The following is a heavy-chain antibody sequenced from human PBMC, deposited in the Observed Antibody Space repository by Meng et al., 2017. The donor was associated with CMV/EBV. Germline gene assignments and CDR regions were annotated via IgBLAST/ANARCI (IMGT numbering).Heavy chain of an antibody. CDR3: ARVTSVAYYFDY. CDR1: GYTFTSYG. D-gene: IGHD3-16*01. CDR2: INPNSGGT. Sequence: CKASGYTFTSYGINWVRQAPGQGLEWMGWINPNSGGTNYAQKFQGRVTMTRDTSISTAYMELSRLRSDGTAVYYCARVTSVAYYFDYWGQGTLVTVSS. V-gene: IGHV1-2*02. J-gene: IGHJ4*02.